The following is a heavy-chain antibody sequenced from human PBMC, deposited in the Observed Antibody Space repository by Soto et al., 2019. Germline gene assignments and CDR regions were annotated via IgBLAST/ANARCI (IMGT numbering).Heavy chain of an antibody. CDR2: TYYRYKWYY. V-gene: IGHV6-1*01. D-gene: IGHD2-21*01. CDR1: GDSVSSNSAG. CDR3: ARGELYCGRSFDD. J-gene: IGHJ4*03. Sequence: PSQTLSLTRAITGDSVSSNSAGRSWVRQSPTSGLELLGRTYYRYKWYYEYAVSMRRRITINPVSSKMQCSLQVNSVSPECAAVYCCARGELYCGRSFDDWGQGTLVTVSS.